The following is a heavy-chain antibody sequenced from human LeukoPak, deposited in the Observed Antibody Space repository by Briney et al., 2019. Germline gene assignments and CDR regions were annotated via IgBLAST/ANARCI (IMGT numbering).Heavy chain of an antibody. CDR1: GGTFSSYA. CDR3: ARDRGEGRWELPDAFDF. J-gene: IGHJ3*01. Sequence: SVKVSCKASGGTFSSYAINWVRQAPGQGLEWMGGIIPIFGAANYAQKFQGRVTITADKSTSTAYMEMSSLRSEDTAAYYCARDRGEGRWELPDAFDFWGQGTMVTVSS. V-gene: IGHV1-69*06. D-gene: IGHD1-26*01. CDR2: IIPIFGAA.